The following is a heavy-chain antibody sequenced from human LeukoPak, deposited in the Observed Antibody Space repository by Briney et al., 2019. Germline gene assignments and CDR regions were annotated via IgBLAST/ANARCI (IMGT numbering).Heavy chain of an antibody. V-gene: IGHV4-59*01. CDR3: ASYSTSETRSFFDY. Sequence: SETLSLTCTVSGGSISNYYWSWIRQPPGKGLEWVGYIYYSGSTNYNPSLKSRVTISLDTSKKQFSLKLSSVTAADTAVYYCASYSTSETRSFFDYWGQGTLVTVSS. D-gene: IGHD6-6*01. J-gene: IGHJ4*02. CDR2: IYYSGST. CDR1: GGSISNYY.